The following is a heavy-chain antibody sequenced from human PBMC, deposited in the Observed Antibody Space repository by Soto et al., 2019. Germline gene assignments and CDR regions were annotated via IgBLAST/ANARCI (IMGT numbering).Heavy chain of an antibody. V-gene: IGHV1-69*06. CDR3: ASRYCSGGSCYWDYYYGMDV. CDR1: GYTFTSYY. Sequence: SVKVSCKASGYTFTSYYMHWVRQAPGQGLEWMGGIIPIFGTANYAQKFQGRVTITADKSTSTAYMELSSLRSEDTAVYYCASRYCSGGSCYWDYYYGMDVWGQGTTVTVSS. D-gene: IGHD2-15*01. CDR2: IIPIFGTA. J-gene: IGHJ6*02.